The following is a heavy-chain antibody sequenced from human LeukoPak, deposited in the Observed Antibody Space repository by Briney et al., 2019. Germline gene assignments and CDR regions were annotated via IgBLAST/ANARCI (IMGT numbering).Heavy chain of an antibody. CDR1: GYTVTSYG. V-gene: IGHV1-18*01. D-gene: IGHD3-3*01. J-gene: IGHJ4*02. Sequence: ASVKVSCKASGYTVTSYGISWVRQAPGQGLEWMGWISAYNGNTNYAQKLQGRVTMTTDTSTSTAYMELRSLRSDDTAGYDCARVGLTIFGVVIIEGGDYWGQGTLVTVSS. CDR2: ISAYNGNT. CDR3: ARVGLTIFGVVIIEGGDY.